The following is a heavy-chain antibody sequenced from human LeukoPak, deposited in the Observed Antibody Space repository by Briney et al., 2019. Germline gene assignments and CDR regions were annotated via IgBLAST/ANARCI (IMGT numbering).Heavy chain of an antibody. J-gene: IGHJ4*02. CDR1: GYAFNDYSKYT. D-gene: IGHD6-19*01. CDR2: INAGFCET. Sequence: ASVKVSCKASGYAFNDYSKYTIHWVRQAPGQRLEWMGWINAGFCETRYSQKCQGRVTLTADTSANTVDMELNSLISEDTAVYYCARDSDTSDWAWVYWGQGTLVTVSS. V-gene: IGHV1-3*01. CDR3: ARDSDTSDWAWVY.